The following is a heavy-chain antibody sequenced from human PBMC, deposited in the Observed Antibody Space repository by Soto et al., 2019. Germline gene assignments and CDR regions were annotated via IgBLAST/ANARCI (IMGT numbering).Heavy chain of an antibody. D-gene: IGHD6-13*01. CDR3: ARGIAAAGHRDY. CDR1: GYTFTSYD. CDR2: MNPNSGNT. V-gene: IGHV1-8*01. Sequence: ASVKVSCKASGYTFTSYDINWVRQATGQGLEWMGWMNPNSGNTGYAQKFQGRVTMTRNTSISTAYMELSSLRSEDTAVYYCARGIAAAGHRDYWGQGTLVTVSS. J-gene: IGHJ4*02.